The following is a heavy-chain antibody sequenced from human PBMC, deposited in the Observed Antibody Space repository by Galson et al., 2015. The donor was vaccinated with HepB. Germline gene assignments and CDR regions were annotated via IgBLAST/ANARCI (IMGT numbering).Heavy chain of an antibody. CDR2: IYSGGST. D-gene: IGHD2-2*03. V-gene: IGHV3-66*01. Sequence: SLRLSCAASGFTVSSNYMSWVRQAPGKGLEWVSVIYSGGSTYYADSVKGRFTISRDNSKNTLYLQMNSLRAEDTAVYYCERSSSGYCSSTSCLDAFDIWGQGTMVTVSS. J-gene: IGHJ3*02. CDR1: GFTVSSNY. CDR3: ERSSSGYCSSTSCLDAFDI.